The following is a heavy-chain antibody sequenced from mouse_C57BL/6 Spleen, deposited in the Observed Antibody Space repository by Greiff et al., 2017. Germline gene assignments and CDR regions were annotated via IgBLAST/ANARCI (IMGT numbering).Heavy chain of an antibody. CDR1: GFTFSSYA. V-gene: IGHV5-4*03. Sequence: EVKLVESGGGLVKPGGSLKLSCAASGFTFSSYAMSWVRQTPEKRLEWVATISDGGSYTYYPDNVKGRFTISRDNAKNNLYLQMSHLKSEDTAMYYCASLYYDYDYFDYWGQGTTLTVSS. CDR2: ISDGGSYT. CDR3: ASLYYDYDYFDY. J-gene: IGHJ2*01. D-gene: IGHD2-4*01.